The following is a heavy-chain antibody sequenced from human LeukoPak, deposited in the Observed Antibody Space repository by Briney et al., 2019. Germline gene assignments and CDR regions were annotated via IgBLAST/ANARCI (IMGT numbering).Heavy chain of an antibody. CDR2: ISSSSYI. Sequence: PGGSLRLSCAASGFTLSSHSMNWVRQAPGKGLEWVSSISSSSYIYYADSVKGRFTISRDNAKNSLYLQMNSLRAEDTAVYYCAELGITMIGGVWGKGTTVTISS. V-gene: IGHV3-21*01. CDR1: GFTLSSHS. CDR3: AELGITMIGGV. J-gene: IGHJ6*04. D-gene: IGHD3-10*02.